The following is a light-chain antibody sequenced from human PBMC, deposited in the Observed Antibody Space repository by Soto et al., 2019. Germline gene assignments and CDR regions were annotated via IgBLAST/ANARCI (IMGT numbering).Light chain of an antibody. CDR2: DAS. CDR3: PQYDNLPFT. Sequence: DIQMTQSPSSLSASVGDRVTITCQASQDISNYLNWYQQKPGKAPKLLIYDASNLETGVPSRFSGSGSGKDFTFTISSLQPEDIATYYCPQYDNLPFTFGPGTKVDIK. CDR1: QDISNY. V-gene: IGKV1-33*01. J-gene: IGKJ3*01.